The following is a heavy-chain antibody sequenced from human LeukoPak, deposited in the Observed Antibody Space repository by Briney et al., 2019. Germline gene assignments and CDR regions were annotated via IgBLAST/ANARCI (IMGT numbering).Heavy chain of an antibody. CDR3: ANPYYYDSSGSTEGY. J-gene: IGHJ4*02. CDR2: ISSGGGNR. CDR1: GFIFSNNA. V-gene: IGHV3-23*01. D-gene: IGHD3-22*01. Sequence: GGSLRLSCAASGFIFSNNAMGWVRLAPGKGLEWVSGISSGGGNRYNADSVKGRFTISRDNSKNTLYLQMNSLRAEDTAVYYCANPYYYDSSGSTEGYWGQGTLVTVSS.